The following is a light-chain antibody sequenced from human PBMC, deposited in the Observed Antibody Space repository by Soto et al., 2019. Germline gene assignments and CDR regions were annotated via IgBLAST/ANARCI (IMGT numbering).Light chain of an antibody. Sequence: ELVLTQSPGTLSLSPGEGATLSCRASQSVNSDSVAWYQQKPGQAPRLLISGASTRATGIPDRFRGSGSGTDFTLTISRLEPEDFSVYWCQQYGSSLTFGQGTKVEIK. J-gene: IGKJ1*01. CDR3: QQYGSSLT. CDR1: QSVNSDS. V-gene: IGKV3-20*01. CDR2: GAS.